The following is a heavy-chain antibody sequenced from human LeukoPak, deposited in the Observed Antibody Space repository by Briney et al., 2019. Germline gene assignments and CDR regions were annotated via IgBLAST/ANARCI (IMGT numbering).Heavy chain of an antibody. Sequence: PSETLSLTCAVYGGSFSDYYWNWIRQPPGKGLEWIGEINHSGSTNYNPSLESRVTISVDTSKNQFSLKLSSVTAADTAVYYCARQGYDSSGLYYYYYMDVWGKGTTVTISS. CDR1: GGSFSDYY. CDR2: INHSGST. D-gene: IGHD3-22*01. V-gene: IGHV4-34*01. CDR3: ARQGYDSSGLYYYYYMDV. J-gene: IGHJ6*03.